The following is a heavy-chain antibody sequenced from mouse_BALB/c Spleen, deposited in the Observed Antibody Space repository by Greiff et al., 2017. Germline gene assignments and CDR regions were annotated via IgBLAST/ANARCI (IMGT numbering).Heavy chain of an antibody. CDR2: IYPYNGGT. V-gene: IGHV1S29*02. CDR1: GYTFTDYN. D-gene: IGHD2-14*01. CDR3: ARRGGSRGYAMDY. Sequence: EVQLQESGPELVKPGASVKISCKASGYTFTDYNMHWVKQSHGKSLEWIGYIYPYNGGTGYNQKFKSKATLTVDNSSSTAYMELRSLTSEDSAVYYFARRGGSRGYAMDYWGQGTSVTVSS. J-gene: IGHJ4*01.